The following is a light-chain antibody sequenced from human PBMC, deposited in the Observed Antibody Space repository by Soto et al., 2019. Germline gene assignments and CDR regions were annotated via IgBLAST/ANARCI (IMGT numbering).Light chain of an antibody. CDR2: DAS. CDR3: QKYNSFWT. J-gene: IGKJ1*01. V-gene: IGKV3-11*01. CDR1: QSVSSY. Sequence: EIVLTQSPATLSSSPGERATLSCRASQSVSSYLAWYQQKPGQAPMLLIYDASNRATGIPFRFTGSGSGADFTLTINSLETEEFATYFCQKYNSFWTVGQGTKVEIK.